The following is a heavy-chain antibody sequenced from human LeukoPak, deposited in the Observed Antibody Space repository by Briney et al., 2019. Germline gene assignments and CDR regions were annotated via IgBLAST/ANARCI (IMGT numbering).Heavy chain of an antibody. Sequence: PSETLSLTCTVSGGSISSGSYYWSWIRQPAGKGLEWIGRIYTSGSTNYNPSLKSRVTISVDTSKNQFSLKLSSVTAADTAVYYCARDHPSSSWWSSSWYDWFDPWGQGTLVTVSS. V-gene: IGHV4-61*02. J-gene: IGHJ5*02. D-gene: IGHD6-13*01. CDR1: GGSISSGSYY. CDR3: ARDHPSSSWWSSSWYDWFDP. CDR2: IYTSGST.